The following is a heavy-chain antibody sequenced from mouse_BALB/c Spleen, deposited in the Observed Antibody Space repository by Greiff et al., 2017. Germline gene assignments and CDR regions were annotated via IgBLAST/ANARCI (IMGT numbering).Heavy chain of an antibody. J-gene: IGHJ2*01. Sequence: EVNVVESGGGLVQPGGSLRLSCATSGFTFSDFYMEWVRQPPGKRLEWIAASRNKANDYTTEYSASVKGRFIVSRDTSQSILYLRMNALRAEDTASYNCARDGGYGNYYFDYWGQGTTLTVSS. V-gene: IGHV7-1*02. CDR1: GFTFSDFY. CDR3: ARDGGYGNYYFDY. CDR2: SRNKANDYTT. D-gene: IGHD2-10*02.